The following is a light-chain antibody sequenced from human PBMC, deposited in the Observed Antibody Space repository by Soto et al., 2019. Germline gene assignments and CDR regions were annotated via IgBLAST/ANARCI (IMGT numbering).Light chain of an antibody. V-gene: IGKV1-5*01. Sequence: DIQMTQSPSTLSASVGDRVTITCRASRSITSSLAWYQQKPGEAPKLLIYDASSLDSGVPSRFSGGGSGTDFTLTISSLQPGDFATYYCQQYSSYPLTFGGGAKVEIK. CDR3: QQYSSYPLT. J-gene: IGKJ4*01. CDR1: RSITSS. CDR2: DAS.